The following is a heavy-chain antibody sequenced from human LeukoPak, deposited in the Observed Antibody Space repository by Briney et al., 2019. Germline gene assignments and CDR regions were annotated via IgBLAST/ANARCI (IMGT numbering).Heavy chain of an antibody. CDR1: GFTVRNNY. Sequence: GGSLRLSCAASGFTVRNNYMSWVRQAPGKGLEWVSVIYGGGSTYYADSVKGRFTISRDNSKNTLYLQMNSLTAEDTAVYYCAKDLWFGETPSSADYWGQGTLVTVSS. CDR2: IYGGGST. CDR3: AKDLWFGETPSSADY. D-gene: IGHD3-10*01. J-gene: IGHJ4*02. V-gene: IGHV3-53*01.